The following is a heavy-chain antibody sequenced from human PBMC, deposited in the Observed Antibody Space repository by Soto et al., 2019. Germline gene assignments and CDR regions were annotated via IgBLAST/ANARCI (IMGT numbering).Heavy chain of an antibody. Sequence: SGPTLVNPTQTLTLTCTFSGFSLSTSGEGVGWIRQPPGKALEWLALIYWDDDKRYSPSLKSRLTITKDTSKNKVVLTMTNMDPVDTATYYSAHSRYYGSGTQTFDPWGQGTLVTLSS. D-gene: IGHD3-10*01. CDR2: IYWDDDK. CDR1: GFSLSTSGEG. CDR3: AHSRYYGSGTQTFDP. V-gene: IGHV2-5*02. J-gene: IGHJ5*02.